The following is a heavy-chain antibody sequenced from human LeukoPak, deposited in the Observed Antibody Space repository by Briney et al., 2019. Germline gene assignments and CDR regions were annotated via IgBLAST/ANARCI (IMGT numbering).Heavy chain of an antibody. Sequence: GGSLRLSCAASGFTFSSYSRNWIRQAPGKGLEWVSSVSSSTSYISYADSVKGRFTISRDNAKNSLYLQMSSLRAEDTAVYYCARAGLQYTDFDYWGQGTLVTVSS. CDR1: GFTFSSYS. CDR3: ARAGLQYTDFDY. D-gene: IGHD4-11*01. V-gene: IGHV3-21*01. CDR2: VSSSTSYI. J-gene: IGHJ4*02.